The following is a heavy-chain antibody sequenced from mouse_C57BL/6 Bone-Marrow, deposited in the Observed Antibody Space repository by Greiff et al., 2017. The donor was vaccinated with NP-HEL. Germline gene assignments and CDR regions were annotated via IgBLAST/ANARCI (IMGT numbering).Heavy chain of an antibody. V-gene: IGHV3-6*01. CDR2: ISYDGSN. D-gene: IGHD2-1*01. Sequence: EVQLVESGPGLVKPSQSLSLTCSVTGYSITSGYYWNWIRQFPGNKLEWMGYISYDGSNNYNPSLKNRISITRDTSKNQFFLKLNSVTTEDTATYYCARGELLVAYWGQGTLVTVSA. CDR3: ARGELLVAY. CDR1: GYSITSGYY. J-gene: IGHJ3*01.